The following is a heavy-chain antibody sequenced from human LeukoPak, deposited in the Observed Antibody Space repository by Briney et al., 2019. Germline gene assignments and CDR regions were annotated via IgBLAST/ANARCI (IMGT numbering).Heavy chain of an antibody. V-gene: IGHV4-34*01. D-gene: IGHD3-22*01. J-gene: IGHJ4*02. Sequence: PSETLSLTCAVYGGSFSGYYWSWIRQPPGKGLEWIGEINHSGSTNYNPSLKSRVTISVDTSKNQFSLKLSSVTAADTAVYYCARFSDYDSSGPIDYWGQGTLVTVSS. CDR3: ARFSDYDSSGPIDY. CDR1: GGSFSGYY. CDR2: INHSGST.